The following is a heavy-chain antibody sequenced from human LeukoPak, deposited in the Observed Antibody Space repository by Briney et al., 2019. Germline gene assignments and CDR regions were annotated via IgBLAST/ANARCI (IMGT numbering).Heavy chain of an antibody. D-gene: IGHD3-10*01. Sequence: EASVKVSCKASGYTFTGYYMHWVRQAPGQGLEWMGWINPNSGGTNYAQKFQGRVTMTRDTSISTAYMELSRLRSDDTAVYYCARDGSAEPNYYGFWGQGTMVTVSS. CDR2: INPNSGGT. CDR1: GYTFTGYY. J-gene: IGHJ3*01. CDR3: ARDGSAEPNYYGF. V-gene: IGHV1-2*02.